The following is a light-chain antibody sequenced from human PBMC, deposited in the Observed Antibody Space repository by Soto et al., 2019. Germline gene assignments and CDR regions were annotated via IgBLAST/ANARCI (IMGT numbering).Light chain of an antibody. CDR3: QQYTNWPYT. V-gene: IGKV3-15*01. Sequence: EIVMTQSPATLSVSPGERASLSCRASQSVGSNLAWYQQTAGQAPRLLIYGAYTRATGIPARFSGSGSGTNFTLSISSLQSEDFAVYSCQQYTNWPYTFGQGTKLEIK. CDR2: GAY. CDR1: QSVGSN. J-gene: IGKJ2*01.